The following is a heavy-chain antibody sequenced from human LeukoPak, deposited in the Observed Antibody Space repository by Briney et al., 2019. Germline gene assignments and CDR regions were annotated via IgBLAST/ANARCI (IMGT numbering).Heavy chain of an antibody. CDR1: GYSISSGYY. CDR2: IYHSGST. Sequence: SETLSLTCTVSGYSISSGYYWGWIRQPPGKGLEWIGSIYHSGSTYYNPSLKSRVTISVDTSKNQFSLKLSSVTAADTAVYYCARHTSYYYDSSGYQGALGYWGQGTLVTVSS. V-gene: IGHV4-38-2*02. J-gene: IGHJ4*02. D-gene: IGHD3-22*01. CDR3: ARHTSYYYDSSGYQGALGY.